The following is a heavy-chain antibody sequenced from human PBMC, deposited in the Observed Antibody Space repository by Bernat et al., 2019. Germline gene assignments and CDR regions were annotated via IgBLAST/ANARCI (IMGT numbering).Heavy chain of an antibody. CDR2: IYYSGST. CDR3: ARERIVVGATGDYYYYGMDV. J-gene: IGHJ6*02. Sequence: QVQLQESGPGLVKPSQTLSLTCTVSGGSISSGGYYWSWIRQHPGKGLAWIGYIYYSGSTYYNPSLKSRVTISVDTSKNQFSLKLSSVTAADTAVYYCARERIVVGATGDYYYYGMDVWGQGTTVTVS. CDR1: GGSISSGGYY. D-gene: IGHD2-15*01. V-gene: IGHV4-31*03.